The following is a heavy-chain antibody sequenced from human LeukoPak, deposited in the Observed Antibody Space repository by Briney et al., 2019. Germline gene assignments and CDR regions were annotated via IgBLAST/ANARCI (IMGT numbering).Heavy chain of an antibody. Sequence: GGSLRLSCAASGFTFDDYAMHWVRQAPGKGLEWVSGISWNSGSIGYADSVKGRFTISRDNAKNSLYLQMNSLRAEDTALYYCAKDAGTTGYYFDYWGQGTLVTVSS. J-gene: IGHJ4*02. CDR3: AKDAGTTGYYFDY. D-gene: IGHD1-1*01. CDR2: ISWNSGSI. V-gene: IGHV3-9*01. CDR1: GFTFDDYA.